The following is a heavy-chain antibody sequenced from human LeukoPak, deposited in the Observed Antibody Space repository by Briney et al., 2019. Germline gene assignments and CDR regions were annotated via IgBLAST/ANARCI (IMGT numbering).Heavy chain of an antibody. J-gene: IGHJ4*02. V-gene: IGHV3-21*01. D-gene: IGHD3-10*01. CDR3: ARDTELLWFGESLDY. CDR1: GFTFSSYS. CDR2: ISSSSSYI. Sequence: GGSLRLSCAASGFTFSSYSMSWVRQAPGKGLEWVSSISSSSSYIYYADSVKGRFTISRDNAKNSLYLQMNSLRAEDTAVCCCARDTELLWFGESLDYWGQGTLVTVSS.